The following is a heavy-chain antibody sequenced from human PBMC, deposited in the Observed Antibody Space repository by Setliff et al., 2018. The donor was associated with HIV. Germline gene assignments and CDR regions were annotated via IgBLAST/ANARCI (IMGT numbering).Heavy chain of an antibody. CDR2: VYNSGTT. CDR1: GASSSSHY. V-gene: IGHV4-4*08. CDR3: ARRAYCSSTTCFDF. J-gene: IGHJ4*02. D-gene: IGHD2-2*01. Sequence: SETLSLTCTVSGASSSSHYWSWIRQPPGKAPEWIGYVYNSGTTKYNPSLKSRVTISRDSSKNTLYLQMTSLRAGDTAVYYCARRAYCSSTTCFDFWGQGTLVTVSS.